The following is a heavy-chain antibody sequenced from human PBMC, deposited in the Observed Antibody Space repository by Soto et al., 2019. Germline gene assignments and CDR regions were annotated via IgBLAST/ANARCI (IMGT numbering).Heavy chain of an antibody. D-gene: IGHD3-10*01. CDR1: GFTFSNYA. Sequence: VQLLESGGGLVQPGGSLSLSCAASGFTFSNYAMTWVRQAPGKGLEWVSSIRSTDGSTYYADSVKGRFTISRDNSKNTVYLLMNSRGVEHTALYYCAKQAYGSNNYYHVGYGGQGTVVTVSS. CDR3: AKQAYGSNNYYHVGY. CDR2: IRSTDGST. J-gene: IGHJ4*02. V-gene: IGHV3-23*01.